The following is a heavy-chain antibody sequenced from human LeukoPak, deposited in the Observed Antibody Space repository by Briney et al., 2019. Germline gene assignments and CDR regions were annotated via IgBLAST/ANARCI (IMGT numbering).Heavy chain of an antibody. CDR2: IRYDGSNK. CDR1: GFTFSSYG. Sequence: GGSLRLSCAASGFTFSSYGMHWVRQAPGKGLEWVAFIRYDGSNKYYADSVKGRFTISRDNSKNTLYLQMNSLRAEDTAVYYCAKVRDSSSSRPREFLANWGQGTLVTVSS. CDR3: AKVRDSSSSRPREFLAN. V-gene: IGHV3-30*02. J-gene: IGHJ4*02. D-gene: IGHD6-6*01.